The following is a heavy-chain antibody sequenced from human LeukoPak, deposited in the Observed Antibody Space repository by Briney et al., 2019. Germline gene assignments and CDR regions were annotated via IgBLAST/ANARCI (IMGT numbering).Heavy chain of an antibody. V-gene: IGHV1-69*13. Sequence: ASVKVSCKASGYTFTSYYMHWVRQAPGQGLEWMGGIIPIFGTANYAQKFQGRVTITADESTSTAYMELSSLRSEDTAVYYCARGGAIVGATPFDYWGQGTLVTVSS. CDR2: IIPIFGTA. CDR1: GYTFTSYY. D-gene: IGHD1-26*01. CDR3: ARGGAIVGATPFDY. J-gene: IGHJ4*02.